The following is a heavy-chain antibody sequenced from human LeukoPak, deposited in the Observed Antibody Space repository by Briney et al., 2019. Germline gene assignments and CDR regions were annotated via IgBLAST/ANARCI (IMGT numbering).Heavy chain of an antibody. D-gene: IGHD3-22*01. CDR3: ARESPSRYDSSGYYYGWFDP. Sequence: GASVMVSCKASGYTFTSYDINRVRQATGQGLEWMGWMNPNSGNTGYAQKFQGRVTMTRNTSISTAYMELSSLRSEDTAVYYCARESPSRYDSSGYYYGWFDPWGQGTLVTVSS. J-gene: IGHJ5*02. CDR2: MNPNSGNT. V-gene: IGHV1-8*01. CDR1: GYTFTSYD.